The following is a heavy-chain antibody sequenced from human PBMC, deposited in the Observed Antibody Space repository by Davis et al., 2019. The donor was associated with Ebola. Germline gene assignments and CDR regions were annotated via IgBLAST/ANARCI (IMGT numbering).Heavy chain of an antibody. Sequence: VKVSCKASGYTFTSYGISWVRQAPGQGLEWMGWISAYNGNTNYAQKLQGRVTMTTDTSTSTAYMELRSPRSEDTAVYYCARDHREVRGVIYFDYWGQGTLVTVSS. CDR1: GYTFTSYG. V-gene: IGHV1-18*01. CDR3: ARDHREVRGVIYFDY. CDR2: ISAYNGNT. J-gene: IGHJ4*02. D-gene: IGHD3-10*01.